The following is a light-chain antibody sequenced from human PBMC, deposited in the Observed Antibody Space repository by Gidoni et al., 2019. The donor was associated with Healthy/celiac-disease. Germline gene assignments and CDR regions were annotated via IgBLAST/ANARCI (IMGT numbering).Light chain of an antibody. CDR2: GAS. J-gene: IGKJ4*01. V-gene: IGKV3-15*01. CDR3: QQYNNWLT. Sequence: EIVMTQSPATLSVSPGERATLSCRASQSVSSNLAWYQQKPGQAPRLLIYGASTRATGIPARFSGSGSGTEFTLTISSLQSEDFAAYYCQQYNNWLTFXGXTKVEIK. CDR1: QSVSSN.